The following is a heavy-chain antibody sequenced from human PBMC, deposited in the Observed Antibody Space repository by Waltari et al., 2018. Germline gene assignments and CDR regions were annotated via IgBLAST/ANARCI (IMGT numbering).Heavy chain of an antibody. J-gene: IGHJ6*02. CDR2: IKEDGTEE. V-gene: IGHV3-7*01. Sequence: EVQLVESGGGLVQPGGSLRLSCTASGFTFVNYWMSWVRQAPGKGLQWVAYIKEDGTEESYLDSLKGRFTISRDDAKNSLHLQMNSLRVEDTAIYYCARDLSIAARPGYYGMDVWGQGTTVTVSS. CDR1: GFTFVNYW. CDR3: ARDLSIAARPGYYGMDV. D-gene: IGHD6-6*01.